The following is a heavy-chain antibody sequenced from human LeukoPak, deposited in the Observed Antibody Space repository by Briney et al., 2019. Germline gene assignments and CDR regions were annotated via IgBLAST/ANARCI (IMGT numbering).Heavy chain of an antibody. D-gene: IGHD3-22*01. J-gene: IGHJ5*02. CDR2: IYYSGST. CDR1: GGSISSSSYY. Sequence: PSETLSLTCTVSGGSISSSSYYWGWIRQPPGKGLEWIGSIYYSGSTYYNPSPKSRVTISVDTSKNQFSLKLSSVTAADTAVYYCARHDSSGYLYNWFDPWGQGTLVTVSS. CDR3: ARHDSSGYLYNWFDP. V-gene: IGHV4-39*01.